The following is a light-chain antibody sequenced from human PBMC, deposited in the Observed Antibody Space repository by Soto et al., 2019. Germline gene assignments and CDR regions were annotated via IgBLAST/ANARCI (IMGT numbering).Light chain of an antibody. J-gene: IGLJ2*01. CDR1: PSDIGAYNY. CDR2: DVT. V-gene: IGLV2-14*03. Sequence: QSALTQPASVSGSPGQSITISCSGTPSDIGAYNYVSWYQHLPGKAPKVIIYDVTNRPSGVSSRFSGSKSGITASLTISGLQAEGEANYYCGSYTISSTLMIFGGGTKVTVL. CDR3: GSYTISSTLMI.